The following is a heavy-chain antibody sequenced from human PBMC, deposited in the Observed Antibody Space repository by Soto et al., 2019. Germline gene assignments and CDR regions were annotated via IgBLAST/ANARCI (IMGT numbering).Heavy chain of an antibody. J-gene: IGHJ4*02. Sequence: QVQLQESGPGLVKPSGTLSLTCAVSGGSVSSGNWWSWVRQPPGKGLEWIGETYHSGTTNYNPSLKSRVTISLDKSKNQISLNLRSVTAADTAVYYCARHVAVPSTRGFDYWGQGTLVTVSS. CDR1: GGSVSSGNW. CDR3: ARHVAVPSTRGFDY. D-gene: IGHD6-19*01. V-gene: IGHV4-4*02. CDR2: TYHSGTT.